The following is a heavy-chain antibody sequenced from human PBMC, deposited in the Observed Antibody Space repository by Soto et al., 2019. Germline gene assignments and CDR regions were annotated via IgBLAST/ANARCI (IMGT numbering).Heavy chain of an antibody. CDR1: GGTFSSYA. V-gene: IGHV1-69*13. CDR3: ATEYSYGYQYYYYGMDV. J-gene: IGHJ6*02. CDR2: IIPIFGTA. D-gene: IGHD5-18*01. Sequence: VKVSCKASGGTFSSYAISWVRQAPGQGLEWMGGIIPIFGTANYAQKFQGRVTITADESTSTAYMELSSLRSEDTAVYYCATEYSYGYQYYYYGMDVWGQGTTVTVS.